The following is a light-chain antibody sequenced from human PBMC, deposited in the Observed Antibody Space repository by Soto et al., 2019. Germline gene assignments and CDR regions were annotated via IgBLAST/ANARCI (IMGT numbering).Light chain of an antibody. Sequence: EIVLTQSPGTLSLSPGEGATLSCRASQRVSSTYLAWHQQKPGQAPRLLIFGASTRATGIPDRFSGSGSGTDFTLTISRLEPEDFAGYYCQHYGSSSWTFGQGTKVEIK. CDR3: QHYGSSSWT. CDR1: QRVSSTY. V-gene: IGKV3-20*01. CDR2: GAS. J-gene: IGKJ1*01.